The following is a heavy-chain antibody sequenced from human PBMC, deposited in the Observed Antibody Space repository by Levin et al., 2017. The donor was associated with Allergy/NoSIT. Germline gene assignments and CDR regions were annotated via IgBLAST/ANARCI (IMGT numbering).Heavy chain of an antibody. D-gene: IGHD5-18*01. V-gene: IGHV3-49*03. J-gene: IGHJ4*02. CDR1: GFIFDGYV. CDR3: TRVYRGFSYASDF. Sequence: GGSLRLSCTTSGFIFDGYVMSWFRQAPGKGLEWVGFIRSKAYGGTTEHAASVKGRFTVSRDDSTSTAYLQLNSLQTEDTAVYYCTRVYRGFSYASDFWCQGTLVTVSS. CDR2: IRSKAYGGTT.